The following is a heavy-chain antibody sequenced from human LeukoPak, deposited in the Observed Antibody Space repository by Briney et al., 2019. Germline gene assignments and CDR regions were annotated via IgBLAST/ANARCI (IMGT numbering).Heavy chain of an antibody. CDR2: ISGTGSNT. Sequence: GGSLRLSCTASGITFSNYPMSWVRQAPGKGLEWVSTISGTGSNTYYADSVKGRFTISRDNSENTLYVQMNSLRVEDTAVYYCACGELLLFGYWGQGKLVTVSS. J-gene: IGHJ4*02. D-gene: IGHD3-10*01. CDR1: GITFSNYP. CDR3: ACGELLLFGY. V-gene: IGHV3-23*01.